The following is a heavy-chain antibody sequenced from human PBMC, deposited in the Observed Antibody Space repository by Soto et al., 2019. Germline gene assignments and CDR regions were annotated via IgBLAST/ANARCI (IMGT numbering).Heavy chain of an antibody. Sequence: QVQLVQSGAEVKKPGSSVKVSCKASGGTFSSYTISWVRQAPGQGLEWMGRIIPIIGIANYAQNFQGRVTITADKSTSTAYMELSSLRSEDTAVYYCAREGTIFGVTSYWYFDLWGRGTLVTVSS. V-gene: IGHV1-69*08. D-gene: IGHD3-3*01. CDR2: IIPIIGIA. J-gene: IGHJ2*01. CDR3: AREGTIFGVTSYWYFDL. CDR1: GGTFSSYT.